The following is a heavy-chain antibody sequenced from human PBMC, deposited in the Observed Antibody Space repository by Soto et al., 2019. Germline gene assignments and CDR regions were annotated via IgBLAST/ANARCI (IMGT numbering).Heavy chain of an antibody. CDR3: GRDRLRSITGCVVY. Sequence: QVHLVESGGGVVQPGRSLRLSCAASGFTFSSYNMHWVRQAPGKGLECVAFISYDGTNKYYADSVKGRFTMSRDNSKNTLYLQMNSLRPEDTAVYYCGRDRLRSITGCVVYWGQGTLVTVSS. J-gene: IGHJ4*02. CDR2: ISYDGTNK. D-gene: IGHD2-15*01. CDR1: GFTFSSYN. V-gene: IGHV3-30-3*01.